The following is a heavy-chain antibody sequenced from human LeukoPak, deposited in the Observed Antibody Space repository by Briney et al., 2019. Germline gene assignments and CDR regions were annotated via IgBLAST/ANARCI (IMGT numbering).Heavy chain of an antibody. CDR1: GGTFSSYA. J-gene: IGHJ6*03. V-gene: IGHV1-18*01. CDR2: ITTFSGKT. CDR3: ARGTISGLDYYYMDV. Sequence: ASVKVSCKASGGTFSSYAISWVRQAPGQGLEWMGWITTFSGKTNYAQKLQDRVTMTTDTSTSTAYMELRSLRSDDTAVYYCARGTISGLDYYYMDVWGKGTTVIVSS. D-gene: IGHD2-15*01.